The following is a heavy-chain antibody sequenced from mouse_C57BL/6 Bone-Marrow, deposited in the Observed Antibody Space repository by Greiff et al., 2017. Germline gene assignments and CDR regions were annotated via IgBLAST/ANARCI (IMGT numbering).Heavy chain of an antibody. D-gene: IGHD4-1*01. CDR2: IYPRSGNT. J-gene: IGHJ3*01. CDR1: GYTFTSYG. CDR3: ARWKIWDRFAY. Sequence: VQLQQSGAELARPGASVKLSCKASGYTFTSYGISWVKQRTGQGLEWIGEIYPRSGNTYYNEKFKGKATLTADKSSSTAYMEIRRLTSEDSAVYFCARWKIWDRFAYWCQGTLVTVSA. V-gene: IGHV1-81*01.